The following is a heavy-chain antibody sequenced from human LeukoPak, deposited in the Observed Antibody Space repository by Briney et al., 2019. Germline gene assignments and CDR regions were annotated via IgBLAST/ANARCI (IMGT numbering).Heavy chain of an antibody. D-gene: IGHD6-19*01. CDR3: ARDPYSGGYGAYYYYYMDV. CDR2: IREDGTEK. Sequence: PGGSLRLSCTASGFTFSGAWMTWVRQAPGKGLEWVANIREDGTEKNYVDSVKGRFTISRDNAKNSLYLQMNSLRDEDTAVYYCARDPYSGGYGAYYYYYMDVWGKGTTVTVSS. J-gene: IGHJ6*03. V-gene: IGHV3-7*01. CDR1: GFTFSGAW.